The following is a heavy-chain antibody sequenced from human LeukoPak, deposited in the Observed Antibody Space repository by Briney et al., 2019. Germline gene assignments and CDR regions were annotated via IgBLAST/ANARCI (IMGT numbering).Heavy chain of an antibody. CDR1: GGSISSYY. Sequence: SETLSLTCTVSGGSISSYYWSWIRQPPGKGLEWIGYIYYSGSTNYNPSLKSRVTISVDTSKNQFSLKLSSVTAADTAVYYCARTMSRAYCGGDCYFTWFDPWGQGTLVTVSS. CDR2: IYYSGST. CDR3: ARTMSRAYCGGDCYFTWFDP. D-gene: IGHD2-21*02. V-gene: IGHV4-59*01. J-gene: IGHJ5*02.